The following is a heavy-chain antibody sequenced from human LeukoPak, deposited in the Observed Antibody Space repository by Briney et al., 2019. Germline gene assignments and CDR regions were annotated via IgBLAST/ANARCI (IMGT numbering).Heavy chain of an antibody. V-gene: IGHV3-23*01. Sequence: PGGSLRLSCAASGFTFSSYAMSWVRQAPGKGLEWVSTVSGSGGSTYYADSVKGRFTISRDNSKNTLYLQMNSLRAEDTAVYYCAKDKGYAMIVVSDYWGQGTLVTVSS. CDR3: AKDKGYAMIVVSDY. CDR1: GFTFSSYA. J-gene: IGHJ4*02. D-gene: IGHD3-22*01. CDR2: VSGSGGST.